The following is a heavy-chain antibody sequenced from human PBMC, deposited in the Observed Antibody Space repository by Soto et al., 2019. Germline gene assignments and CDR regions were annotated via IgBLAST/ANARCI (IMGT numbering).Heavy chain of an antibody. CDR3: AKILDILTTFDI. V-gene: IGHV3-23*01. CDR1: GFTFSSYA. Sequence: VGSLRLSCAASGFTFSSYAMSWVRQAPGKGLEWVSAISGSGGSTYYADSVKGRFTISRDNSKNTLYLQMNSLRAEDTAVYYCAKILDILTTFDIWGQGTMVTVS. D-gene: IGHD3-9*01. J-gene: IGHJ3*02. CDR2: ISGSGGST.